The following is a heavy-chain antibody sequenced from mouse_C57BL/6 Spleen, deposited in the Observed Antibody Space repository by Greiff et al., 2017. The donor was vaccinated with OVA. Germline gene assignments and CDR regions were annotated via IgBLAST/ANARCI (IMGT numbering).Heavy chain of an antibody. CDR3: ASYYGNYEGY. CDR2: INPSTGGT. CDR1: GYSFTGYY. V-gene: IGHV1-42*01. Sequence: LVESGPELVKPGASVKISCKASGYSFTGYYMNWVKQSPEKSLEWIGEINPSTGGTTYNQKFKAKATLTVDKSSSTAYMQLKSLTSEDSAVYYCASYYGNYEGYWGQGTTLTVSS. D-gene: IGHD2-1*01. J-gene: IGHJ2*01.